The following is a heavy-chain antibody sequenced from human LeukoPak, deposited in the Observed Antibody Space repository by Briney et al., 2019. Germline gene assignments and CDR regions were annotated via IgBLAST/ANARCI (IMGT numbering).Heavy chain of an antibody. D-gene: IGHD6-6*01. CDR3: ARDSSSHPFDY. CDR1: GFAFSSYS. V-gene: IGHV3-21*01. Sequence: GGSLRLSCAASGFAFSSYSMNWVRQAPGKGLEWVSSISSSSSYIYYADSVKGRFTISRDNAKNSLYLQMNNLRAEDTAVYYCARDSSSHPFDYWGQGTLVTVSS. J-gene: IGHJ4*02. CDR2: ISSSSSYI.